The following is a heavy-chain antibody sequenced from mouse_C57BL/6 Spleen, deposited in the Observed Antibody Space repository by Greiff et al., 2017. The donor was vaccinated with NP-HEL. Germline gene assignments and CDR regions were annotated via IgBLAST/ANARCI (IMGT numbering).Heavy chain of an antibody. CDR3: ASHHYYGSSYWYFDV. CDR2: IYPGDGDT. V-gene: IGHV1-82*01. CDR1: GYAFSSSW. D-gene: IGHD1-1*01. Sequence: VQLQQSGPELVKPGASVKISCKASGYAFSSSWMNWVKQRPGKGLEWIGRIYPGDGDTNYNGKFKGKATLTADKSSSTAYMQLSSLTSEDSAVYFCASHHYYGSSYWYFDVWGTGTTVTVSS. J-gene: IGHJ1*03.